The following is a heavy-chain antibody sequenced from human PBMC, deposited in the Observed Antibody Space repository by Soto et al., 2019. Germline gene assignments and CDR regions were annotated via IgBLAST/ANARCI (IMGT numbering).Heavy chain of an antibody. CDR2: ISSSSSYI. CDR1: GFTFSSYS. Sequence: GGSLRLSCAASGFTFSSYSMNWVRQAPGKGLEWVSSISSSSSYIYYADSVKGRFTISRDNAKNSLYLQMNSLRAGDTAVYYCAREWQLGDAFDIWGQGTMVNVS. D-gene: IGHD1-26*01. CDR3: AREWQLGDAFDI. V-gene: IGHV3-21*01. J-gene: IGHJ3*02.